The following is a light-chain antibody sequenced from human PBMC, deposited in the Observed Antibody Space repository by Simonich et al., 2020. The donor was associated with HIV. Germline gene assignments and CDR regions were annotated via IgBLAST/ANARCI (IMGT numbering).Light chain of an antibody. CDR3: QQFNSYPIT. Sequence: AIQLTQSPSSLSAFVGDRVTIACRASQGISSALAWYQQKPGKASKLLIYDASSLESGVPSRFSGSVSGTDFTLTISSLQPEDFATYYCQQFNSYPITFGQGTRLEIK. J-gene: IGKJ5*01. CDR1: QGISSA. CDR2: DAS. V-gene: IGKV1-13*02.